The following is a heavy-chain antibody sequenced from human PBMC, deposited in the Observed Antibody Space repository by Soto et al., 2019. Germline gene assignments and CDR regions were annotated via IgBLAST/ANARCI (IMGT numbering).Heavy chain of an antibody. D-gene: IGHD3-22*01. CDR1: GGTFSSYA. Sequence: QVQLVQSGAEVKKPGSSVNVSCKASGGTFSSYAISWVRQAPGQGLEWMGGIIPIFGTANYAQKFQGRVTITADESTSTAYMELSSLRSEDTAVYYCARDRGYYDSSGYYWFDPWGQGTLVTVSS. CDR2: IIPIFGTA. CDR3: ARDRGYYDSSGYYWFDP. J-gene: IGHJ5*02. V-gene: IGHV1-69*01.